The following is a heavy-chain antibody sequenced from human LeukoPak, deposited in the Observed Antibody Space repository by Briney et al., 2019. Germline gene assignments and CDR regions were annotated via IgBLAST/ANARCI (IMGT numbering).Heavy chain of an antibody. V-gene: IGHV3-48*03. J-gene: IGHJ4*02. CDR1: GFTFSSYE. CDR3: ARDKTRGLGYSYSKSGNYFDY. CDR2: INSRGSTI. Sequence: GGSLRLSCAASGFTFSSYEMNWVRQAPGKGLEWVSFINSRGSTIYYVDSVKGRFTISRDNAKNSLYLQMNSLRAEDTAVYSCARDKTRGLGYSYSKSGNYFDYWGQGTLVTVSS. D-gene: IGHD5-18*01.